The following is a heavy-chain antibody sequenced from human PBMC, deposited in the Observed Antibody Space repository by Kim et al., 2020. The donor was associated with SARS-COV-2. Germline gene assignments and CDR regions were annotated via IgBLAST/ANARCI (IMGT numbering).Heavy chain of an antibody. J-gene: IGHJ6*02. Sequence: ASVKVSCKASGYTFTSYAMHWVRQAPGQRLEWMGWINAGNGNTKYSQKFQGRVTITRDTSASTAYMELSSLRSEDTAVYYCARDLPPDSSSWYGPSSYYYYGMDVWGQGTTVTVSS. CDR3: ARDLPPDSSSWYGPSSYYYYGMDV. D-gene: IGHD6-13*01. V-gene: IGHV1-3*01. CDR1: GYTFTSYA. CDR2: INAGNGNT.